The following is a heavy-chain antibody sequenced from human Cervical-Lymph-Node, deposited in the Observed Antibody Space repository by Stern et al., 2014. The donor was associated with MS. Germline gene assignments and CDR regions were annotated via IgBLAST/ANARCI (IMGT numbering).Heavy chain of an antibody. CDR1: GYTFTTYG. V-gene: IGHV1-18*01. CDR2: ISVYSGKT. J-gene: IGHJ4*02. CDR3: ARDPKPVRRATYYYDDSGAYYFDY. Sequence: VQLVQSGAEVKKPGASVKVSCKTSGYTFTTYGVSWVRQAPGQGLEWMGWISVYSGKTNYAQNLQGRVTMTTDTLTSTVYMELRSLRSDDTAVYYCARDPKPVRRATYYYDDSGAYYFDYWGQGTLVTVSS. D-gene: IGHD3-22*01.